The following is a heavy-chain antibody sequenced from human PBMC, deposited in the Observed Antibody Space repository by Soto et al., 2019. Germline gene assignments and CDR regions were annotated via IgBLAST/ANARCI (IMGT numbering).Heavy chain of an antibody. V-gene: IGHV4-4*02. CDR3: ARDRVGAKMRAFDI. CDR2: IYHSGST. CDR1: GGSISSSNW. D-gene: IGHD1-26*01. Sequence: SETLSLTCAVSGGSISSSNWWSWVRQPPGKGLEWIGEIYHSGSTHYNPSLKSRVTISVDKSKNQFSLKLGSVTAADTAVYYCARDRVGAKMRAFDIWGQGTMVTVSS. J-gene: IGHJ3*02.